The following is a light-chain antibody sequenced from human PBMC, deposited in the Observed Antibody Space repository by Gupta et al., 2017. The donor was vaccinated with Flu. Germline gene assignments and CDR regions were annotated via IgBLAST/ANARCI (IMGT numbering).Light chain of an antibody. CDR1: QSISSY. Sequence: DIQMTQSPSSLSASVGDRVTITCRASQSISSYLNWYQQKPGKAPKLLIYAASSLQSGVPSRFSGSGSGTDFTLTISRLQPEDFATYYCQQRDSTSSTFGQGTKMDIK. V-gene: IGKV1-39*01. CDR2: AAS. J-gene: IGKJ2*02. CDR3: QQRDSTSST.